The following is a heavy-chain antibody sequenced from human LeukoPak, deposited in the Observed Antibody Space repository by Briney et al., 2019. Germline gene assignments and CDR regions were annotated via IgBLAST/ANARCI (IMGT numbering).Heavy chain of an antibody. CDR1: GYTFTSYD. CDR3: ARAAYCGGDCPHDAFDI. D-gene: IGHD2-21*01. V-gene: IGHV1-8*02. Sequence: GASVKVSCKASGYTFTSYDINWVRQATGQGLEWMGWMNPNSGNTGYAQKFQGRVTMTRDTSISTAYMELSRLRSDDTAVYYCARAAYCGGDCPHDAFDIWGQGTMVTVSS. CDR2: MNPNSGNT. J-gene: IGHJ3*02.